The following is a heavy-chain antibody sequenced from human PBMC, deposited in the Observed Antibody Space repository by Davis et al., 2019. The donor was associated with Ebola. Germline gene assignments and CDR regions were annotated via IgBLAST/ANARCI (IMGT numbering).Heavy chain of an antibody. V-gene: IGHV5-51*01. CDR2: IYPDDSDT. Sequence: GESLKISCKGSGYSFSTQWVGWVRQMPGKGLEWMGIIYPDDSDTRYNPSLQGQVTISADKSISTAYLQWSSLRASDTGMYYCARLGYCISTSWYGLDYWGQGTLVTVSS. J-gene: IGHJ4*02. CDR3: ARLGYCISTSWYGLDY. CDR1: GYSFSTQW. D-gene: IGHD2-2*01.